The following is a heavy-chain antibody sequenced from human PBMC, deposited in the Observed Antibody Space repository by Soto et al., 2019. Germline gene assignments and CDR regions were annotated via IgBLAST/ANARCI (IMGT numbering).Heavy chain of an antibody. V-gene: IGHV5-51*01. CDR3: ASSYYDFWSGYYLTSHYGMDV. CDR1: GYSFTSYW. CDR2: IYPGDSDT. J-gene: IGHJ6*02. D-gene: IGHD3-3*01. Sequence: PGESLKISCKGSGYSFTSYWIGWVRQMPGKGLEWMGIIYPGDSDTRYSPSFQGQVTISADKSISTAYLQWSSLKASDTAMYYCASSYYDFWSGYYLTSHYGMDVWGQGTTVTVSS.